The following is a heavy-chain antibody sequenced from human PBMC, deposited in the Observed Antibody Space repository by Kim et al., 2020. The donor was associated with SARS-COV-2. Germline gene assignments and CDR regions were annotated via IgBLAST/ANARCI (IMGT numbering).Heavy chain of an antibody. J-gene: IGHJ6*02. CDR2: INQDAYET. V-gene: IGHV3-7*03. CDR1: EFTFDTHW. Sequence: GGSLRLSCAASEFTFDTHWMSWVRQAPGKGLEWVGIINQDAYETYYVDSVKGRFTISRDNAKNLLFLQMNSLRADDTAVYYCARGVAVAPHYYYHYGMDVWGPGTTVTVSS. CDR3: ARGVAVAPHYYYHYGMDV. D-gene: IGHD6-19*01.